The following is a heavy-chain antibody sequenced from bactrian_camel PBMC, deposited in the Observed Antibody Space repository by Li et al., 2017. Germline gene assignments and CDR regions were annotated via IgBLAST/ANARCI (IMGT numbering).Heavy chain of an antibody. D-gene: IGHD4*01. CDR1: DRLGITNC. CDR2: IYTRDPRT. J-gene: IGHJ4*01. V-gene: IGHV3S54*01. Sequence: QLVESGGGSVQAGGSLRLSCAISDRLGITNCMAWYRQAPGKEREAVADIYTRDPRTTCADSVKGRFTISREKDTLYLQMNSLKPEDAAMYYCAYDTQFCGGANCADERFGGDCTNWGQGTQVTVS. CDR3: AYDTQFCGGANCADERFGGDCTN.